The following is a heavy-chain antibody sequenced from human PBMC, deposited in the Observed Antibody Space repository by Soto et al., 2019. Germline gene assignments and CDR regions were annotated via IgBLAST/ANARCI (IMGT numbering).Heavy chain of an antibody. CDR3: ARDLPARVTSIGGYYYYGMDV. CDR2: IIPIFGTA. Sequence: QGQLVQSGAEVKKPGSSVKVSCKASGGTFRNYAITWVRQAPGQGLEWMGRIIPIFGTANYAQQFQGRVTITADESTTTAYLELSSLRSEDTAVYYCARDLPARVTSIGGYYYYGMDVWGQGTTVTVSS. D-gene: IGHD3-16*01. J-gene: IGHJ6*02. V-gene: IGHV1-69*01. CDR1: GGTFRNYA.